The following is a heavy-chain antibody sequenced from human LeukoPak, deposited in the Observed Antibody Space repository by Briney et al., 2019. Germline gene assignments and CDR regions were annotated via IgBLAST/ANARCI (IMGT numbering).Heavy chain of an antibody. CDR2: ISSSGSTI. V-gene: IGHV3-48*03. CDR1: GFTFSSYE. Sequence: GGSLRLSCAASGFTFSSYEMNWVRQAPGKGLEWVSYISSSGSTIYYADSVKGRFTISRDNAKNSLYLQMNSLRAEDTAVYYCARTDSGSYSPNDAFDIWGQGTMVTVSS. CDR3: ARTDSGSYSPNDAFDI. D-gene: IGHD1-26*01. J-gene: IGHJ3*02.